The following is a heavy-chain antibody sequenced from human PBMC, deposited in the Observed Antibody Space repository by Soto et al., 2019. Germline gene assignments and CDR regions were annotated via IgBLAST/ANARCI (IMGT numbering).Heavy chain of an antibody. CDR3: ARVKSNGWYYFDN. V-gene: IGHV3-13*01. CDR1: GLTFSTYD. D-gene: IGHD6-19*01. J-gene: IGHJ4*02. CDR2: IRTAGDT. Sequence: GGSLRLSCAASGLTFSTYDMHWVRQVTGKGLEWVSAIRTAGDTYYPGSVKGRFTISRENAKNSLYLQMDSLRVEDTAVYYCARVKSNGWYYFDNWGQGTLVTVSS.